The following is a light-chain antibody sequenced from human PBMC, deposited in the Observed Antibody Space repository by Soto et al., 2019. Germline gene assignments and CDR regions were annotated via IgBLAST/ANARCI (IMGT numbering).Light chain of an antibody. J-gene: IGKJ1*01. CDR1: QSVSSN. V-gene: IGKV3-15*01. CDR2: GAS. Sequence: EIVMTQSAATLSGSAGERATLSWGASQSVSSNLAWYQQKPGQAPRLLIYGASTRATGIPARFSGSGSGTDFTLTISRLEPEDFAVYYCQQYGSSRRTFGQGTKVDIK. CDR3: QQYGSSRRT.